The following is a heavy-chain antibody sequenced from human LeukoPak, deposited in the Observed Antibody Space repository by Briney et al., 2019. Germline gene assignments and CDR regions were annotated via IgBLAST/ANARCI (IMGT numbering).Heavy chain of an antibody. CDR1: GGSISSSSYY. Sequence: SETLSLTCTVSGGSISSSSYYWGWIRQPPGKGLEWIGNIYYSGSTYYNPSLQSRVTISVDTSKNQFSLKLSSVTAADTAVYYCARSYGYGTNFDYWGQGTLVTVSS. V-gene: IGHV4-39*01. CDR3: ARSYGYGTNFDY. J-gene: IGHJ4*02. CDR2: IYYSGST. D-gene: IGHD5-18*01.